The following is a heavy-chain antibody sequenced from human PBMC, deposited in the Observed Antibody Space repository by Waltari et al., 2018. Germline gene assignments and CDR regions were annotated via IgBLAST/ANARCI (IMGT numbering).Heavy chain of an antibody. V-gene: IGHV4-61*02. J-gene: IGHJ4*02. D-gene: IGHD4-17*01. CDR3: ARVTYGDTDY. CDR1: GGSISSGSYY. Sequence: QVQLQESGPGLVKPSQTLSLTCTVSGGSISSGSYYWSWIRQPAGKGLEWIGRIYTSGSTNYNPSLKSRVTISVDTSKIQFSLKLSSVTAADTAVYYCARVTYGDTDYWGQGTLVTVSS. CDR2: IYTSGST.